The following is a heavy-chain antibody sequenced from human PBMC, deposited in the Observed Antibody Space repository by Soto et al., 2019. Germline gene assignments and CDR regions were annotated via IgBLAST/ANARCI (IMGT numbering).Heavy chain of an antibody. Sequence: GSLRLSCAASGFTFSDHYMDWVRQAPGKGLEWVGRTRNKANSYTTEYAASVKGRFTISRDDSKNSLYLQMNSLKTEDTAVYYCASSYCGGDCFDAFDIWGQGTMVTVSS. D-gene: IGHD2-21*02. CDR2: TRNKANSYTT. CDR3: ASSYCGGDCFDAFDI. CDR1: GFTFSDHY. J-gene: IGHJ3*02. V-gene: IGHV3-72*01.